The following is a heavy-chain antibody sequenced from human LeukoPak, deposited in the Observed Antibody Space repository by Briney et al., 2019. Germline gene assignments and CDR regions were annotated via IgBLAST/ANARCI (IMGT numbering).Heavy chain of an antibody. CDR2: ISGSGSTI. CDR1: GFTFSDYY. CDR3: FSPGDPYYYYYYMDV. Sequence: PGGSLRLSCAASGFTFSDYYMSWIRQAPGKGLEWVSYISGSGSTIYYADSVKGRFTISRDNAKNSLYLQMNSLRAEDTAVYYCFSPGDPYYYYYYMDVWGKGTTVTVSS. J-gene: IGHJ6*03. V-gene: IGHV3-11*04. D-gene: IGHD4-17*01.